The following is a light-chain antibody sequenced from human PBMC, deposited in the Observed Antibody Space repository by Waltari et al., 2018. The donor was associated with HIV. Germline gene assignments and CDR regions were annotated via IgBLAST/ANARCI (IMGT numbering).Light chain of an antibody. Sequence: HSALTQPASVSGSPEQSITISDTGTCSTVGGHKYIFWYQQHPGKAPKLMVYGVSNRPSGVSNRVAGARPGNPPSLTTSGLQAEDEADYYCSSYTSSSTYGFGTGTKVTVL. CDR1: CSTVGGHKY. CDR3: SSYTSSSTYG. J-gene: IGLJ1*01. CDR2: GVS. V-gene: IGLV2-14*03.